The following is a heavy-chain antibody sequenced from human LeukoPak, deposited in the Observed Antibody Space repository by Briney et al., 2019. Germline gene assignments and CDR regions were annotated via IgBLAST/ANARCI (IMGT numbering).Heavy chain of an antibody. V-gene: IGHV3-23*01. CDR3: ARHTGIAAAVNFDY. CDR1: GFTFSHYA. Sequence: PGGSLRLSCAASGFTFSHYAMSWVRQAPGQGLEWVSAISGSGGSTYYADSVKGRFTISRDNSKNTLYVQMNSLRAEDTAIYYCARHTGIAAAVNFDYWGQGTPVTVSS. J-gene: IGHJ4*02. CDR2: ISGSGGST. D-gene: IGHD6-13*01.